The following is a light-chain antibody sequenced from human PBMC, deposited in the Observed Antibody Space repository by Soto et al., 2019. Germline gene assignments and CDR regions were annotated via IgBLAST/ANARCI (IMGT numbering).Light chain of an antibody. CDR3: SSYTTSNTRQIV. Sequence: QSALTQPASVSGSPGQSINISCTGTSSDVGGYNYVSWYQHPPGKAPKLFIYDVSNRPSGVSNPFSGSKSGNTASLTISGLQPEDEADYYCSSYTTSNTRQIVFGTGTKVT. V-gene: IGLV2-14*03. J-gene: IGLJ1*01. CDR1: SSDVGGYNY. CDR2: DVS.